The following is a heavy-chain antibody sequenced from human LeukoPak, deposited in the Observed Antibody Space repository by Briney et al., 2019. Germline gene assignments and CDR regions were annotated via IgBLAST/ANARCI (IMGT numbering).Heavy chain of an antibody. V-gene: IGHV1-69*13. CDR1: GYTFSSYG. Sequence: GASVKVSCKASGYTFSSYGISWVRQAPGQGLEWMGGIIPIFGTANYAQKFQGRVTITADESTSTAYMELSSLRSEDTAVYYCAREVWGAGSGSHYYYYGMDVWGQGTTVTVSS. CDR3: AREVWGAGSGSHYYYYGMDV. CDR2: IIPIFGTA. J-gene: IGHJ6*02. D-gene: IGHD3-10*01.